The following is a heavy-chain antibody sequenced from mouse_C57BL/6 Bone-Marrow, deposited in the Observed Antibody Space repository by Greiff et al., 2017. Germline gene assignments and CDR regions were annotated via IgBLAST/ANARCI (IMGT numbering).Heavy chain of an antibody. Sequence: QVQLQQSGAELVKPGASVKLSCKASGYTFTSYWMQWVKQRPGQGLEWIGEIDPSGSYTKYNQKFKGKATLTVDTSSSTAYMQLSSLTSEDSAVYYCAIWGDGPWYFDVWGTGTSVTVSS. J-gene: IGHJ1*03. V-gene: IGHV1-50*01. CDR2: IDPSGSYT. CDR3: AIWGDGPWYFDV. CDR1: GYTFTSYW. D-gene: IGHD1-1*02.